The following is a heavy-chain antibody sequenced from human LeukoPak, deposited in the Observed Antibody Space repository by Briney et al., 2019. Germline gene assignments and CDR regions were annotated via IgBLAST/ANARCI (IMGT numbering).Heavy chain of an antibody. D-gene: IGHD3-10*01. J-gene: IGHJ5*02. CDR2: IYYSGST. CDR3: ARGQDGSGKGSYLNWFDP. V-gene: IGHV4-31*03. Sequence: SETLSLTCTVSGGSVSSGGYYWSWIRQHPGKGLEWIGYIYYSGSTYYNPSLKSRVTISVDTSKNQFSLKLSSVTAADTAVYYCARGQDGSGKGSYLNWFDPWGQGTLVTVSS. CDR1: GGSVSSGGYY.